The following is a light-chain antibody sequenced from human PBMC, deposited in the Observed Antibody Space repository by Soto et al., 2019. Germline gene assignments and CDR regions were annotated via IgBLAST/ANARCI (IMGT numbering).Light chain of an antibody. Sequence: VFKQSSGTLSLSPGDRATPSRRASQSVSSSYLAWYQQKPGQAPRLLIYGASSRATGIPDRFSGSGSGTDFTLTISRLEPEDFAVYYCQQYGSSGTFGQGTKVDIK. CDR1: QSVSSSY. CDR3: QQYGSSGT. CDR2: GAS. J-gene: IGKJ1*01. V-gene: IGKV3-20*01.